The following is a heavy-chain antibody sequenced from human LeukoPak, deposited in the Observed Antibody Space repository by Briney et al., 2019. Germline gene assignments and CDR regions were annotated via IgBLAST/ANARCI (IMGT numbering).Heavy chain of an antibody. V-gene: IGHV1-18*01. Sequence: ASVKVSCKTSGYTFTSYDITWVRQAPGQGLEWMGWISAYNGNTDYAQNLQGRVTMTTDTSTSTAYMELRSLRSDDTAVYYCAREDGYNARPFDYWGQGTLVTVSS. CDR2: ISAYNGNT. CDR3: AREDGYNARPFDY. D-gene: IGHD5-12*01. CDR1: GYTFTSYD. J-gene: IGHJ4*02.